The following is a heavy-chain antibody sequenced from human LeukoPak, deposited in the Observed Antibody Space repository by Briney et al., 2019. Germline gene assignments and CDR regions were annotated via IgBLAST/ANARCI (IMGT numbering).Heavy chain of an antibody. CDR3: AKDPGGKWLVQTAEYFQH. CDR2: IYSGGST. J-gene: IGHJ1*01. V-gene: IGHV3-53*01. Sequence: GGSLRLSCAASGFTVSSNYMSWVRQAPGKGLEWVSVIYSGGSTYYADSVKGRFTISRDNSKNTLYLQMNSLRAEDTAVYYCAKDPGGKWLVQTAEYFQHWGQGTLVTVSS. CDR1: GFTVSSNY. D-gene: IGHD6-19*01.